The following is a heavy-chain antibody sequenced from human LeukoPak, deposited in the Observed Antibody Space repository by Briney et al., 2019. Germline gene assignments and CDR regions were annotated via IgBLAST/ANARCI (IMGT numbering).Heavy chain of an antibody. D-gene: IGHD1-26*01. Sequence: PSETLSLTCTVSGGSISSYYWSWIRQPPGKGLEWIGYIYYSGSTNYNPSLKSRVTISVDTSKDQFSLKLTSVIAADTAFYYCAKDWELGSWGQGTLVTVSS. V-gene: IGHV4-59*01. CDR3: AKDWELGS. J-gene: IGHJ5*02. CDR1: GGSISSYY. CDR2: IYYSGST.